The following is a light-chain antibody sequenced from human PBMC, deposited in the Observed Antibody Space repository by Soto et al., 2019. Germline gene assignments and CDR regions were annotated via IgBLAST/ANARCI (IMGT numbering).Light chain of an antibody. CDR1: QSLGYSDGDTY. CDR3: MQASQSRT. V-gene: IGKV2-24*01. J-gene: IGKJ5*01. CDR2: KVS. Sequence: DIVMTQTPPSLSVTLGQPASISCRSSQSLGYSDGDTYLSWLQQRPDQPLRILIYKVSNRFSGVAERFSGSGAGTDFPLKLRRVEVVHVEVYYFMQASQSRTFGQGTRLEIK.